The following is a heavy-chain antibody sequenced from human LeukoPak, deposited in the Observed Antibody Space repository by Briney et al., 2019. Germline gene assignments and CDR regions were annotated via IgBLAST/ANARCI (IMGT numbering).Heavy chain of an antibody. J-gene: IGHJ5*02. CDR2: ISSSGSTM. CDR1: GFTFSSYE. V-gene: IGHV3-48*03. D-gene: IGHD1-1*01. Sequence: PGGSLRLSCAASGFTFSSYEMNWVRQAPGKGLEWVSYISSSGSTMYYAGSVKGRFTISRDNAKNSLYLQMNSLRAEDTAVYYCARVFGAWNDVAGRDWFDPWGQGTLVTVSS. CDR3: ARVFGAWNDVAGRDWFDP.